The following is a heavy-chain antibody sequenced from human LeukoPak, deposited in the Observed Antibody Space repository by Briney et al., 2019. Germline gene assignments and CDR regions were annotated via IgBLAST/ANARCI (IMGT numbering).Heavy chain of an antibody. Sequence: PGGSLRLSCAASGFTFSSYAMHWVRQAPGKGLEWVAVISYDGSNIYYADSVKGRFTISRDNSKNTLYLQMNSLRAEDTAVYYCAGLSLYGWTGFPLDYWGQGTLVTVSS. CDR2: ISYDGSNI. J-gene: IGHJ4*02. CDR1: GFTFSSYA. D-gene: IGHD6-19*01. CDR3: AGLSLYGWTGFPLDY. V-gene: IGHV3-30-3*01.